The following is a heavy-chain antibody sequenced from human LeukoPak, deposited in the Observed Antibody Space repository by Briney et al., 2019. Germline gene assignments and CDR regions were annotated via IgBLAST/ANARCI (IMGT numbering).Heavy chain of an antibody. V-gene: IGHV3-48*03. J-gene: IGHJ6*03. Sequence: PGGSLRLSCADSGFTLSSNVMKWVRQAPGKGLEWVSHISRSGSIIYYADSVKGRFTISRDNAKNSLYLQMNTLRAEDTAVYYCAREEGSYSSSRMDVWGKGTTVTVSS. CDR2: ISRSGSII. D-gene: IGHD6-6*01. CDR1: GFTLSSNV. CDR3: AREEGSYSSSRMDV.